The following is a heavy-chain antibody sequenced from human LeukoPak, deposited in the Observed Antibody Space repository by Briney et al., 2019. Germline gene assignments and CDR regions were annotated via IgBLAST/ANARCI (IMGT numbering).Heavy chain of an antibody. CDR3: AKERPLYSSHPSRSNWFDP. D-gene: IGHD6-13*01. CDR2: ISGSGVST. J-gene: IGHJ5*02. V-gene: IGHV3-23*01. CDR1: GFTFSSYA. Sequence: PGGSLRLSCAASGFTFSSYAMSCVRQAPGKGLEWVSAISGSGVSTYYADSVKGRFTISRDNSKNTLYLQMNSLRAEDTAVYYCAKERPLYSSHPSRSNWFDPWGQGTLVTVSS.